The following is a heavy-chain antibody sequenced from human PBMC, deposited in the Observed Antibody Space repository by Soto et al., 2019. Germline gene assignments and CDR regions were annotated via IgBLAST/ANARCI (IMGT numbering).Heavy chain of an antibody. CDR1: GGSINSYW. D-gene: IGHD4-17*01. V-gene: IGHV4-4*07. Sequence: PSETLSLTCSVSGGSINSYWWSWIRQPAGKGLEWIGRVYSSGTTDYNPSLNSRATMSVETSKNQISLMLTSVTAADTAVYYCARTSTGYGYGDFWGHGILVTSPQ. J-gene: IGHJ4*01. CDR3: ARTSTGYGYGDF. CDR2: VYSSGTT.